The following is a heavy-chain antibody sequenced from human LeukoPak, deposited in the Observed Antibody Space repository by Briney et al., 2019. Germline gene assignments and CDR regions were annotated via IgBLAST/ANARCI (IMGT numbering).Heavy chain of an antibody. V-gene: IGHV3-30*04. CDR3: ARGTYYYDTNGYYSGGLGY. Sequence: GGSLRLSCAASGFTFSTYAMHWVRQAPGKGLECVSVISNDGSDKYYPDSVRGRFTISRDNSENTLFLQMNSLRAEDTAVYYRARGTYYYDTNGYYSGGLGYWGQGTLVTVSS. CDR1: GFTFSTYA. D-gene: IGHD3-22*01. J-gene: IGHJ4*02. CDR2: ISNDGSDK.